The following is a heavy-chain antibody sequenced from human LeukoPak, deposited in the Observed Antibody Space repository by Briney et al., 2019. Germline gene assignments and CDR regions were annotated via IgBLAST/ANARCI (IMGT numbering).Heavy chain of an antibody. D-gene: IGHD3-3*01. J-gene: IGHJ4*02. CDR2: SGSGGST. V-gene: IGHV3-53*01. CDR1: GFTVSSNY. CDR3: AKDFWSGYYPNY. Sequence: GGSLRLSCAASGFTVSSNYMSWVRQAPGRGLEWVSGSGSGGSTYYADSVKGRFTISRDNSKNTLYLQMNSLRAEDTAVYYCAKDFWSGYYPNYWGQGTLVTVSS.